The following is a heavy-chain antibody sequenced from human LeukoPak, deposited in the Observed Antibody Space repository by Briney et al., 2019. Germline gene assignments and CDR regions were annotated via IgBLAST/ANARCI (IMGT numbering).Heavy chain of an antibody. CDR1: GGTFSSYT. Sequence: ASVKVSCKASGGTFSSYTISWVRQAPGQGGEWMGRIIPILGIANYAQKFQGRVTITADKSTSTAYMELSSLRSEDTAVYYCARDGCSSTSCYDYYYMDVWGKGTTVTVSS. J-gene: IGHJ6*03. CDR3: ARDGCSSTSCYDYYYMDV. D-gene: IGHD2-2*01. CDR2: IIPILGIA. V-gene: IGHV1-69*04.